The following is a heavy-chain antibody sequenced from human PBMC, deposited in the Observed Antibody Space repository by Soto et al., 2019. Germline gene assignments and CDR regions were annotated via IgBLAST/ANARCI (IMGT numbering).Heavy chain of an antibody. CDR1: GFIFSNFW. D-gene: IGHD3-10*01. Sequence: GGSLRLSCAASGFIFSNFWMNWVRLAPGKGLEWVANINQDGTEKDYVDSVKGRFTISRDNAKNSLFLQMDSLTADDTGLYYCARGSGAATFDSWGQGTLVTVSS. CDR3: ARGSGAATFDS. V-gene: IGHV3-7*01. CDR2: INQDGTEK. J-gene: IGHJ4*02.